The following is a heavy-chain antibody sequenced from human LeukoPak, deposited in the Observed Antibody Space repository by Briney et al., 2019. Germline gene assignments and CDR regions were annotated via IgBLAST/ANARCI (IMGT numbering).Heavy chain of an antibody. V-gene: IGHV3-7*01. J-gene: IGHJ3*02. CDR1: GFTFSSYA. Sequence: GGSLRLSCAASGFTFSSYAMSWVRQAPGKGLEWVANIKQDGSEKYYVDSVKGRFTISRDNAKNSLYLQMNSLRAEDTAVYYCARLRPSGYYSHYAFDIWGQGTMVTVSS. CDR3: ARLRPSGYYSHYAFDI. CDR2: IKQDGSEK. D-gene: IGHD3-22*01.